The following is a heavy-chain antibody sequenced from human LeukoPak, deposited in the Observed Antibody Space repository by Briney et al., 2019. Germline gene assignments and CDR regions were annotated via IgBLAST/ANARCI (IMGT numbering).Heavy chain of an antibody. J-gene: IGHJ6*03. CDR1: VFTFSSYA. D-gene: IGHD2/OR15-2a*01. Sequence: PGGSVRLFCAASVFTFSSYAMHRVREAPGMGLEWLAVISYDGSHKFYADSVKGRFTISRDNAKNSLYLQMNSLRAEDTAVYYCARDSQLLYYMDVWGKGTTVTVSS. CDR3: ARDSQLLYYMDV. V-gene: IGHV3-30*04. CDR2: ISYDGSHK.